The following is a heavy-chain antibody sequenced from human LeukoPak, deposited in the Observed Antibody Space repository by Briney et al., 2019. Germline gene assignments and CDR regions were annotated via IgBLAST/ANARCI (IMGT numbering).Heavy chain of an antibody. CDR3: ARANTGRRIAAAGYYFDY. Sequence: ASVKVSCKTSGYTFTAYYMHWVRQAPGQGLEWMGWFNPENGNTNYAQKVQGRVTMTADTSTSTSYMELRSLRPDDTAVYYCARANTGRRIAAAGYYFDYWGQGTLVTVSS. D-gene: IGHD6-13*01. V-gene: IGHV1-18*04. CDR1: GYTFTAYY. J-gene: IGHJ4*02. CDR2: FNPENGNT.